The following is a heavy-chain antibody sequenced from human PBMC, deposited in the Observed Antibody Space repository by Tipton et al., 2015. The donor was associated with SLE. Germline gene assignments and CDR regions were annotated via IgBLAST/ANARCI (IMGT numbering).Heavy chain of an antibody. CDR2: IYYSGST. V-gene: IGHV4-59*01. D-gene: IGHD4-23*01. CDR1: GGSISSYY. J-gene: IGHJ5*02. CDR3: ARGKRGVYGGKGYNWFDP. Sequence: TLSLTCTVSGGSISSYYWSWIRQPPGKGLEWIGYIYYSGSTNYNPSLKSRVTISVDTSKNQFSLKLSSVTAADMAVYYCARGKRGVYGGKGYNWFDPWGQGTLVTVSS.